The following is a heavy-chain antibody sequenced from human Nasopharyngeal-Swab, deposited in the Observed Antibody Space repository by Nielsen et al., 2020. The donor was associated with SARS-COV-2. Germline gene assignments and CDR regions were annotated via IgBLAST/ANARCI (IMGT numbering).Heavy chain of an antibody. Sequence: GRSLRLSCAASGFTFSSYDMHWVRQATGKGLAWVSAIGTAGDTYYPGSVKGRFTIPRENAKHPLYLQMNSLRAGDTAVYYCERARGVSVFDIWGQGTTVTVSS. CDR2: IGTAGDT. D-gene: IGHD6-13*01. CDR3: ERARGVSVFDI. J-gene: IGHJ3*02. CDR1: GFTFSSYD. V-gene: IGHV3-13*01.